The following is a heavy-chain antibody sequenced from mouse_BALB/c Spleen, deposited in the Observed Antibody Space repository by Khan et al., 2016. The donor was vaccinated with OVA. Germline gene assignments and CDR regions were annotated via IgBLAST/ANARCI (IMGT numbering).Heavy chain of an antibody. CDR3: TRLVDY. Sequence: EVELVESGGGLVKPGGSLKLSCAASGFTFSSYAVSWVRQTPRKRLEWVASISSGGSTSYPDSVKGRFTISRDDARNILYLQMSSLRSEDTAMYYCTRLVDYWGQGTSVTVSS. J-gene: IGHJ4*01. CDR1: GFTFSSYA. V-gene: IGHV5-6-5*01. CDR2: ISSGGST.